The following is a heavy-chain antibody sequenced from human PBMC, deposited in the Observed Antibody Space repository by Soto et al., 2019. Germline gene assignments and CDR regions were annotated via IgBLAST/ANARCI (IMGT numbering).Heavy chain of an antibody. CDR1: GGSISSGGYY. V-gene: IGHV4-31*03. CDR3: ARSEVVNSGYDY. CDR2: IYYSGST. D-gene: IGHD3-22*01. Sequence: TSETLSLTCTFSGGSISSGGYYWSWIRQHPRKGLEWIGYIYYSGSTYYNPSLKSRVTISVDTSKNQFSLKLSSVTAADTAVYYCARSEVVNSGYDYWGQGTLVTVSS. J-gene: IGHJ4*02.